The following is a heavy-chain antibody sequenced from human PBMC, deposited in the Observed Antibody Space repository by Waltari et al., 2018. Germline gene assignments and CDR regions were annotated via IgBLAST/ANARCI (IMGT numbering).Heavy chain of an antibody. Sequence: EVQLVESGGGLVQPGGSLRLSCAASGFSFSSYWMSWVRQAPGKGLDWVANIKTDGSEMYYVDSGRGRFTISRDNAKNSLYLQMNGLRAQDTAVYYCARDWGATTAMFDYWGQGTLVTVSS. CDR1: GFSFSSYW. J-gene: IGHJ4*02. V-gene: IGHV3-7*01. CDR3: ARDWGATTAMFDY. CDR2: IKTDGSEM. D-gene: IGHD1-26*01.